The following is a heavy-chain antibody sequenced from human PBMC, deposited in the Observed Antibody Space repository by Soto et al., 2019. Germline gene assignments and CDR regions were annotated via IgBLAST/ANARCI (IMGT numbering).Heavy chain of an antibody. V-gene: IGHV3-23*01. CDR1: GFSFSDYA. CDR3: AKRSPYSSGWYSPIFDY. Sequence: PGGSLRLSCTASGFSFSDYAMSWVHQAPGKGLEWVSVISESGRSTHYADSVRGRFTVSRDNSKNSLSLRMNSLRDEDTAVYFCAKRSPYSSGWYSPIFDYWGQGALVTVSS. CDR2: ISESGRST. D-gene: IGHD6-13*01. J-gene: IGHJ4*02.